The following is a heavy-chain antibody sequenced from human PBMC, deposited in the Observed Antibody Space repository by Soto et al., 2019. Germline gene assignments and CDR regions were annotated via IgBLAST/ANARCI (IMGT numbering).Heavy chain of an antibody. CDR2: ISYSGDT. D-gene: IGHD2-8*01. CDR3: ARAPMVLSRSYFDS. Sequence: SETLSLTCTVSGGSISNFYWSWIRQPPGKGLEWIGYISYSGDTNYNPSLKSRVSISVDTSKNQLSLNLTSVTAADTAVYYCARAPMVLSRSYFDSWGQGTPVTVSS. CDR1: GGSISNFY. J-gene: IGHJ4*02. V-gene: IGHV4-59*01.